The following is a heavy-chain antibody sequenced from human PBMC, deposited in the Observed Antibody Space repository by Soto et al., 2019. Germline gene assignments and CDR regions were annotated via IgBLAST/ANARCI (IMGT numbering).Heavy chain of an antibody. J-gene: IGHJ4*02. CDR2: IWYDGTQK. D-gene: IGHD4-17*01. V-gene: IGHV3-33*01. Sequence: QPGGSLRLSCEASGFTFNTYSMHWVRQPPGKWLEWLAAIWYDGTQKYYADSVKGRFIISRDNSKKTLYLEMNSLRAEDTAVYYCARAGGTTVTGLWHFDSWGQGXLVTVSS. CDR1: GFTFNTYS. CDR3: ARAGGTTVTGLWHFDS.